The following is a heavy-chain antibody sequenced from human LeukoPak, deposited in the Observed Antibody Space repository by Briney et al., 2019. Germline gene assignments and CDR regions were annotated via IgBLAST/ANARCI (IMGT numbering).Heavy chain of an antibody. Sequence: GGSLRLSCAASGFTFSGYWMHWDRQAPGKGLVWVSRINSDGSSTTYADSVKGRFTISRDNAKDTMFLQMNSLRVEDTAVYYRVRKWELRDYWGQGSLVTVSP. CDR2: INSDGSST. V-gene: IGHV3-74*01. D-gene: IGHD1-26*01. J-gene: IGHJ4*02. CDR3: VRKWELRDY. CDR1: GFTFSGYW.